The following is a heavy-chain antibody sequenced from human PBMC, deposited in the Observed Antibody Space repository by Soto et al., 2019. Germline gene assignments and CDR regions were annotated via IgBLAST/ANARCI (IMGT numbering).Heavy chain of an antibody. J-gene: IGHJ5*02. V-gene: IGHV4-4*07. Sequence: TLSLTCTVTGDSVSKYYWNWIRQPAGKGLEWIGRIHSTRSPNHNPSLKSRVTMSVDTSKKQFSLKLNLSSVTAADTAVYYCARSPAYGDYANLDTWGQGTLVTVSS. CDR1: GDSVSKYY. CDR2: IHSTRSP. CDR3: ARSPAYGDYANLDT. D-gene: IGHD4-17*01.